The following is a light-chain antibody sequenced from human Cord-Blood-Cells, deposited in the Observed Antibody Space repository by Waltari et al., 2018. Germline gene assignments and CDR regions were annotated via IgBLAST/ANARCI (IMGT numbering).Light chain of an antibody. V-gene: IGLV2-23*01. J-gene: IGLJ1*01. Sequence: QSALTQPASVSGSPGQSITISCTGTSSDVGSYNLVSWYQQHPGKAPKLMINEGSKRPSGVSNRFSGSKSGNTASLTISGLQAEDEAEYSCCSYAGSSTYVFGTGTKVTVL. CDR3: CSYAGSSTYV. CDR2: EGS. CDR1: SSDVGSYNL.